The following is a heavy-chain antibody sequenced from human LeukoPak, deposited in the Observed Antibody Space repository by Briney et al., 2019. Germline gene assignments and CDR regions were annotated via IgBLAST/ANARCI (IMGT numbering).Heavy chain of an antibody. Sequence: ASVKVSCKASGYTFTGYYMHWVRQAPGQGLEWMGWINPNSGGTNYAQKFQGRVTMTRDTSISTAYMELSRLRSDDTAVYYYARGDYYDSSGYYYFDYWGQGTLVTVSS. V-gene: IGHV1-2*02. CDR3: ARGDYYDSSGYYYFDY. J-gene: IGHJ4*02. CDR2: INPNSGGT. CDR1: GYTFTGYY. D-gene: IGHD3-22*01.